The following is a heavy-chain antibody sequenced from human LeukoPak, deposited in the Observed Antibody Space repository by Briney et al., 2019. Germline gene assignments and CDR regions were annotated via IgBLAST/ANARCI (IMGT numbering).Heavy chain of an antibody. Sequence: PGGSLRLSCAVSGFTFSSYAMSWVRQAPGKGLEWVSSISDNSYWIYYADSVEGRFIISRDNAKNSLYLQMNSLRAEDTAVYYCANHLACGSTSCPPFDDWGQGTLVTVSS. CDR1: GFTFSSYA. V-gene: IGHV3-21*01. CDR3: ANHLACGSTSCPPFDD. D-gene: IGHD2-2*01. CDR2: ISDNSYWI. J-gene: IGHJ4*02.